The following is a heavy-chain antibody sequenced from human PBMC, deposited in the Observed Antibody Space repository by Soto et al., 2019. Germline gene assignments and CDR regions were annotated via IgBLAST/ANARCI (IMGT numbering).Heavy chain of an antibody. Sequence: EVQLVESGGVVVQPGGSLRLSCAASGFTFGDYTMHWVRQAPGKGLEWVSLISWDGGSTYYADSVKGRFTISRDNSKNSLYLQMNSLRTEDTALYYCAKDYFAGSGSYPLYGMDVWGQGTTVTVSS. J-gene: IGHJ6*02. CDR1: GFTFGDYT. D-gene: IGHD3-10*01. V-gene: IGHV3-43*01. CDR2: ISWDGGST. CDR3: AKDYFAGSGSYPLYGMDV.